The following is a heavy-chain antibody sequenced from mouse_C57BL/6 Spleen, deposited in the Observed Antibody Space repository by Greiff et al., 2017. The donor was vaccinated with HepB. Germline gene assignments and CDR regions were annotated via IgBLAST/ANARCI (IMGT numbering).Heavy chain of an antibody. D-gene: IGHD4-1*01. CDR3: ARTGTY. CDR1: GYTFTSYW. V-gene: IGHV1-50*01. Sequence: QVQLQQPGAELVKPGASVKLSCKASGYTFTSYWMQWVKQRPGQGLEWIGEIDPSDSYTNYNQKFKGKATLTVDTSSSTAYMQLSSRTSEDSAVYYCARTGTYWGQGTTLTVSS. CDR2: IDPSDSYT. J-gene: IGHJ2*01.